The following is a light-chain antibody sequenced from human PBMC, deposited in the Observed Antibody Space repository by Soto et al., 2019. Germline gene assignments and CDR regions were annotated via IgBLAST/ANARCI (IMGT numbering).Light chain of an antibody. Sequence: QSALTQPASVSGSPGQSITISCTGTSSDVGGYDYVSWYQQHPGKAPKLMIYEVSNRPSGVSNRFSGSKSGNTASLTISGLQAEDEANYYCSSYTSRNTLPVLFGGGTQLTVL. J-gene: IGLJ2*01. V-gene: IGLV2-14*03. CDR3: SSYTSRNTLPVL. CDR1: SSDVGGYDY. CDR2: EVS.